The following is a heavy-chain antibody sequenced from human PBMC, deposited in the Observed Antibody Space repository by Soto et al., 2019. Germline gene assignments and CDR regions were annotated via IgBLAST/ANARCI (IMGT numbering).Heavy chain of an antibody. CDR3: ARVEYCSGGSCFYWYFDL. CDR2: IYSGGTT. J-gene: IGHJ2*01. CDR1: GFTVSSNY. Sequence: AGGSLRLSCAASGFTVSSNYMSWVRQAPGKGLEWVSVIYSGGTTYYADSVKGRFTISRDNSKNTLYLQMNSLRAEDTAVYYCARVEYCSGGSCFYWYFDLWGRGTLVTVSS. V-gene: IGHV3-53*01. D-gene: IGHD2-15*01.